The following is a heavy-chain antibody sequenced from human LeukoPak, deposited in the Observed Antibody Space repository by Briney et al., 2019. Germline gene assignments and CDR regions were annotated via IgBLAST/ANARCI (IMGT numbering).Heavy chain of an antibody. CDR1: GGTFSSYA. CDR3: ARVGADWLEGYNWFDP. Sequence: VASVKVSCKASGGTFSSYAISWVRQAPGQGLEWMGGIIPIFGTANYAQKFQGRVTITADKSTSTAYMELSSLRSEDTAVYYCARVGADWLEGYNWFDPWGQGTLVTVSS. V-gene: IGHV1-69*06. D-gene: IGHD1-26*01. J-gene: IGHJ5*02. CDR2: IIPIFGTA.